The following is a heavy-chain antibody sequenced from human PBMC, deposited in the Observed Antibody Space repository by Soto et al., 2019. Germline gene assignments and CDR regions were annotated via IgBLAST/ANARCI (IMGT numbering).Heavy chain of an antibody. D-gene: IGHD6-13*01. Sequence: GGSLRLSCAASGFTFSSYAMSWVRQAPGKGLEWVSAISGSGGSTYYADSVKGRLTISRDNSKNTLYLQMNSLRAEDTAVYYCAKDRVAAGTHALDLDAFDIWGQGTMVTVSS. CDR3: AKDRVAAGTHALDLDAFDI. J-gene: IGHJ3*02. CDR2: ISGSGGST. CDR1: GFTFSSYA. V-gene: IGHV3-23*01.